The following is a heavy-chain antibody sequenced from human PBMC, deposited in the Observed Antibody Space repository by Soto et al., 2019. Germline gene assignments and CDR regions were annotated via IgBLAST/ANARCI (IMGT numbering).Heavy chain of an antibody. V-gene: IGHV3-30*03. CDR2: ISYDENNK. CDR3: ASLGRHG. D-gene: IGHD3-16*01. Sequence: QVQLVESGGGVVQPGRSLRLSCAASGFTFSSYGMNWVRQAPGKGLEWVAVISYDENNKYYADSVKGRFTISRDNSKNTLYLQMNSLRAEDTAVYYCASLGRHGWGQGTTVTVSS. J-gene: IGHJ6*02. CDR1: GFTFSSYG.